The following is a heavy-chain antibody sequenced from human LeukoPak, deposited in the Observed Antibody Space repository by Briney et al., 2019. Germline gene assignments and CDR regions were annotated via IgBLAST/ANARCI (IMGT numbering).Heavy chain of an antibody. CDR3: ARDHNYAFDN. CDR2: IGIDSGNT. J-gene: IGHJ4*02. CDR1: GFPFIEYS. Sequence: GGSLRLSCTASGFPFIEYSMNWVRQVPGKGLEWISYIGIDSGNTKYADSVRGRFTISADKAKNSLYLQMNSLRVEDTAVYYCARDHNYAFDNWGQGTPVSVAS. V-gene: IGHV3-48*01. D-gene: IGHD1-1*01.